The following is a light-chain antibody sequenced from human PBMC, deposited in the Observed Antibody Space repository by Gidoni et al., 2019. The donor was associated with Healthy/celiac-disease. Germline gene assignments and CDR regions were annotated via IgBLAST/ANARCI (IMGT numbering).Light chain of an antibody. CDR1: QSVSSY. CDR2: DAS. CDR3: QQRSNWPLT. Sequence: EVVLTQSPAPLSWSPGEIATLSCTASQSVSSYLAWYQKQPGQAPRLLISDASNRATGIPARFSGSGSGTDFPLTISRLEPEDFAVYYCQQRSNWPLTFGGGTKVEIK. V-gene: IGKV3-11*01. J-gene: IGKJ4*01.